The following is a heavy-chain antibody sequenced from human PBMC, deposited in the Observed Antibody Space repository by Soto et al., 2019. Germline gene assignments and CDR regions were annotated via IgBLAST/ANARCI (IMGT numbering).Heavy chain of an antibody. CDR3: ARESEAYCGGECYSNY. J-gene: IGHJ4*02. Sequence: QVQLVESGGGVVQPGRSLRLSCAASGFTFSSYGMHWVRQAPGKGLEWVAVIWYDGSNKYYADSVKGRFTISRDNSKNTLYLQMNSLRAEDTAVYYCARESEAYCGGECYSNYWGQGTLVTVSS. V-gene: IGHV3-33*01. CDR1: GFTFSSYG. D-gene: IGHD2-21*01. CDR2: IWYDGSNK.